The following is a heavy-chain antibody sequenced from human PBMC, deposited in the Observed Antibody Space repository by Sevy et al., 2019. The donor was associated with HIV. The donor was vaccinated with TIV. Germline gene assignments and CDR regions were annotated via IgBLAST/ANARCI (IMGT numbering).Heavy chain of an antibody. CDR2: IKSKTDGGTT. D-gene: IGHD2-21*02. CDR1: GFTFSNAW. V-gene: IGHV3-15*01. J-gene: IGHJ6*02. CDR3: TTGPPELLYYYYGMDV. Sequence: GGSLRLSCAASGFTFSNAWMSWVRQAPGKGLEWVGRIKSKTDGGTTDYAAPVKGRFTISRDDSKNTLNLQMNSLKTEDTAVYYCTTGPPELLYYYYGMDVWGQGTTVTVSS.